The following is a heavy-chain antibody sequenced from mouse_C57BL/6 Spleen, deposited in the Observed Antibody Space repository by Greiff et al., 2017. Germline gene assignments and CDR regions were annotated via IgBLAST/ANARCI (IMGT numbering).Heavy chain of an antibody. J-gene: IGHJ3*01. CDR2: IYPGSGNT. D-gene: IGHD2-4*01. CDR3: ARDYDEGFAY. CDR1: GYTFNDYY. V-gene: IGHV1-76*01. Sequence: QVQLQQSGAELVRPGASVKMSCKASGYTFNDYYINWVKQRPGQGLEWIARIYPGSGNTYYNEKFKGKATLTAEKSSSTAYMQLSCLTSAVSAVYFCARDYDEGFAYWGQGTLVTVSA.